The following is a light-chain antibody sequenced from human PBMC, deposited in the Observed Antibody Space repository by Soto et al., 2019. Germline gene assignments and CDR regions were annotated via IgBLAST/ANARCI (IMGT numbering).Light chain of an antibody. CDR2: DTS. Sequence: QAVVTQEPSLTVSPGGTVTLTCGSSTGAVTSGHYPYWFQQKSGQAPTTLIYDTSNMHSWTPARFSGSLLGGKAALTLSGAQPEDEAEYYCLLSYNGPYVFGTGTKVTVL. CDR1: TGAVTSGHY. V-gene: IGLV7-46*01. J-gene: IGLJ1*01. CDR3: LLSYNGPYV.